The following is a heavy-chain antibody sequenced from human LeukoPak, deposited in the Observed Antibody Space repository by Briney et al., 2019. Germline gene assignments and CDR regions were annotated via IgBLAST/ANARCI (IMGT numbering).Heavy chain of an antibody. CDR3: ARGTSSWYPGGEYYYYMDV. J-gene: IGHJ6*03. CDR1: GYTFTSYG. V-gene: IGHV1-18*01. Sequence: ASVKVSCKASGYTFTSYGISWVRQAPGQGLEWMGWISAYNGNTNYAQKLQGRVTMTTDTSTSTAYMELRSLRSDDTAVYYCARGTSSWYPGGEYYYYMDVWGKGTTVTVSS. D-gene: IGHD6-13*01. CDR2: ISAYNGNT.